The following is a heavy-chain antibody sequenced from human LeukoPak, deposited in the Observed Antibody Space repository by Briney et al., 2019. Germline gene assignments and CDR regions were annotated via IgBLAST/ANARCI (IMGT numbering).Heavy chain of an antibody. CDR1: GFTFSSYA. Sequence: TGGSLRLSCAASGFTFSSYAMSWVRQAPGKGLEWVSAISGSGGSTYYADSVKGRFTISRDNSKNTLYLQMNSLRAEDTAVYYCAKAIRGVVTAGGAFDIWGQGTMVTVSP. D-gene: IGHD2-21*02. J-gene: IGHJ3*02. V-gene: IGHV3-23*01. CDR2: ISGSGGST. CDR3: AKAIRGVVTAGGAFDI.